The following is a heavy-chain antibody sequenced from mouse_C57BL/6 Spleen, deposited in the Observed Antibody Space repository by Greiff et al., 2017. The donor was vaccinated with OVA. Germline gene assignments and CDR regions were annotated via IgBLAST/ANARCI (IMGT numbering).Heavy chain of an antibody. CDR1: GFSFTTYA. V-gene: IGHV10-1*01. CDR2: IRSKSNNYAT. D-gene: IGHD3-2*02. J-gene: IGHJ4*01. Sequence: EVKLVESGGGLVQPKGSLKLSCAASGFSFTTYAMNWVRQAPGKGLEWVARIRSKSNNYATYYADSVKDRFTVSRDDSESMLYLQMNNLKQEDTAMYEGVRHSSCYHYAMDYWGQGTSVTVSA. CDR3: VRHSSCYHYAMDY.